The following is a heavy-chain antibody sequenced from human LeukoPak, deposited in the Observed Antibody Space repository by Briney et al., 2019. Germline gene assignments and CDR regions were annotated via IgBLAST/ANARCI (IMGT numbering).Heavy chain of an antibody. CDR3: AKVGRRYYGSGSPLYFDY. CDR2: ISGSGGST. V-gene: IGHV3-23*01. D-gene: IGHD3-10*01. J-gene: IGHJ4*02. Sequence: GGSLRLSCAASGFTFSSYAMSWVRQAPGKGLEWVSAISGSGGSTYYADPVKGRFTISRDNSKNTLYLQMNSLRAEDTAVYYCAKVGRRYYGSGSPLYFDYWGQGTLVTVSS. CDR1: GFTFSSYA.